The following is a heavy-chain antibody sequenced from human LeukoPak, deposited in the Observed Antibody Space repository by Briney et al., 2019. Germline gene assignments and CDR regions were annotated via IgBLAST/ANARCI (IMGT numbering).Heavy chain of an antibody. CDR1: RCTISSSSYY. D-gene: IGHD1-26*01. J-gene: IGHJ4*02. CDR3: ATVGATIKGNY. CDR2: IYYSGST. Sequence: SETLSLTCTVSRCTISSSSYYSGWIRQPPGKGLEWIGSIYYSGSTYYNPSLTSRVTISVDTSKNQFSLKLSSVTAAVTAVYYCATVGATIKGNYWGQGTLVTVSS. V-gene: IGHV4-39*07.